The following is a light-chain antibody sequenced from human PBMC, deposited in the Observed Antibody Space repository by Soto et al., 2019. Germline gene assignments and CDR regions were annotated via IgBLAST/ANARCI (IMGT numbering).Light chain of an antibody. J-gene: IGLJ1*01. Sequence: QSALTQPPSVSGAPGQTFTISCTGSSSNIGAGYDVHWYQQLPGTAPKLHIYGNSNRPSGVPDRFSGSKSGTSASLAITGLQAEDEADYYCQSYDNSLSVYVFGTGTKVTVL. CDR3: QSYDNSLSVYV. CDR1: SSNIGAGYD. V-gene: IGLV1-40*01. CDR2: GNS.